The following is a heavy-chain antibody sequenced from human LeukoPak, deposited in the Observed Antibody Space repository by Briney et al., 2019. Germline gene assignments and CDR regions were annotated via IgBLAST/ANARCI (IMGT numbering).Heavy chain of an antibody. J-gene: IGHJ3*02. D-gene: IGHD2-21*02. CDR3: ARHESGYCGGDCYDDAFDI. Sequence: SETLSLTCTVSGDSISSTTYYWGWIRQPPGKGLEWIGSVYYSGTTYYSPSLKSRVTISVDTSKNQFSLKLSSVTAADTAVYYCARHESGYCGGDCYDDAFDIWGQGTMVTVSS. CDR1: GDSISSTTYY. CDR2: VYYSGTT. V-gene: IGHV4-39*01.